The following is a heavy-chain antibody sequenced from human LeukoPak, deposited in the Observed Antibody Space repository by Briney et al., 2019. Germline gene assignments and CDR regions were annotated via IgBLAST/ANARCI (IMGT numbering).Heavy chain of an antibody. Sequence: PSETLSLTCTVSGGSISSSSYYWGWIRQPPGKGLEWIGSIYYSGSTYYNPSLKSRVTISVDTSKNQFSLKLSSVTAADTAVYYCARHDRIVGATNGGRVGGFDYWGQGTLVTVSS. CDR1: GGSISSSSYY. J-gene: IGHJ4*02. CDR2: IYYSGST. D-gene: IGHD1-26*01. V-gene: IGHV4-39*01. CDR3: ARHDRIVGATNGGRVGGFDY.